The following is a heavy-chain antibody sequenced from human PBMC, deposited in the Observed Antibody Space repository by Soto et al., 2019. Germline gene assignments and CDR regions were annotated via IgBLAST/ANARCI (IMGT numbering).Heavy chain of an antibody. V-gene: IGHV4-31*03. Sequence: SESLSLPCRVSGSSISSGGYYWSWLRQSPGKGLEWIGHIYYTGSTFYSPSLKSRLTISLDTSKNQFSLDLRSVTAADTAMYYCARIEMASINWGRGTLVTVPS. CDR3: ARIEMASIN. CDR1: GSSISSGGYY. CDR2: IYYTGST. J-gene: IGHJ4*02.